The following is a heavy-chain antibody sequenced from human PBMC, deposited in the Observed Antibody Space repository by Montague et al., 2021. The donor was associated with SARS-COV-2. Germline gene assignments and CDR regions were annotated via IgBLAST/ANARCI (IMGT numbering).Heavy chain of an antibody. D-gene: IGHD3-16*02. CDR1: GFTFSSCA. CDR3: ARGRGSYRSDFDY. V-gene: IGHV3-30-3*01. J-gene: IGHJ4*02. CDR2: ISYDGSNK. Sequence: LSLSWAASGFTFSSCAMHWVRQAPGKGLEWVAVISYDGSNKYYADSVKGRFTISRDNSKNTLYLQMNSLRAEDTAVYYCARGRGSYRSDFDYWGQGTLVTVSS.